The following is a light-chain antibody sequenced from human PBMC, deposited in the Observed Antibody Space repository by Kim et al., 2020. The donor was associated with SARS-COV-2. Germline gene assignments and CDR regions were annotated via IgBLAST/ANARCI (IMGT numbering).Light chain of an antibody. CDR3: HDYGNSQMYS. CDR1: QRISHNY. V-gene: IGKV3-20*01. J-gene: IGKJ2*03. Sequence: SPGERATLSCRASQRISHNYLAGSQQRPGQAPRLLSYDASTRASGIPDRFSGSGSGTDFTLTINRLEPEDFAVYYCHDYGNSQMYSFGQGTKLEIK. CDR2: DAS.